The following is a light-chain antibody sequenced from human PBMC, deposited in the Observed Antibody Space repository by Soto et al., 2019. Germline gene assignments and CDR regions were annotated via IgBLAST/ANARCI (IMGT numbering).Light chain of an antibody. CDR2: DAS. J-gene: IGKJ1*01. Sequence: GYIVTITCRASQTISTWMAWYQQKPGKAPKLLFYDASTLQSGVASRFSGSGSGTEFTLIISGLQPDDSATYYCQQYNSYPWTFGQGTKVDI. CDR3: QQYNSYPWT. CDR1: QTISTW. V-gene: IGKV1-5*01.